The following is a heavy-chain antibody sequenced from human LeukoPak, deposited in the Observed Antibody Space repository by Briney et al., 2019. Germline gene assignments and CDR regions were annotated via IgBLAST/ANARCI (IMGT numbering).Heavy chain of an antibody. CDR2: IRTSSNKYAT. CDR3: SSCTSNVFYGNF. V-gene: IGHV3-73*01. CDR1: GFSISTSA. Sequence: PSGTLKLSCTVSGFSISTSALHWVRQASGKGLERVGRIRTSSNKYATSYSAPVKGKFTISRDDSMHMAFLQMGCLKTEDTAIYYCSSCTSNVFYGNFWGQGTLVSVSP. D-gene: IGHD2-8*01. J-gene: IGHJ4*02.